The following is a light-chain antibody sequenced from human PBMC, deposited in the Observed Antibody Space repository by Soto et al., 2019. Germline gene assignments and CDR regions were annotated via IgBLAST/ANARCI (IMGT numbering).Light chain of an antibody. Sequence: EIVLTQTPLSLSVTPGQPASISCKSSQNLLHSDGRTFLYWYLQKPGQSPQLLIYEVSNRLSGVPDRFSGSGSGTDFTLEVSRVEAEDVGIYYCLQSTQLPRTIGQGTKVEI. J-gene: IGKJ1*01. CDR3: LQSTQLPRT. V-gene: IGKV2D-29*02. CDR2: EVS. CDR1: QNLLHSDGRTF.